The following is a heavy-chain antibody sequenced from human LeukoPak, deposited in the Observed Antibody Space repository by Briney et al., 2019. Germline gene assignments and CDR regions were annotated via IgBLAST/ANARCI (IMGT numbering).Heavy chain of an antibody. Sequence: PGGSLRLSCAASGFTVSDSFMTWVLQAPVKGLEWVSVIYVAGSTYYADSVKGRFTVSRDNSKNTLYLQMNSLRADDTAVYYCAREGTRIVVVPAAIEEHWYYFDYWGQGTLVTVSS. CDR3: AREGTRIVVVPAAIEEHWYYFDY. V-gene: IGHV3-53*01. CDR2: IYVAGST. CDR1: GFTVSDSF. J-gene: IGHJ4*02. D-gene: IGHD2-2*01.